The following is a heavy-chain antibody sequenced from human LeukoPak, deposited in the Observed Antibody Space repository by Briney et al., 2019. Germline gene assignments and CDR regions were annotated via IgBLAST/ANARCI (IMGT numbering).Heavy chain of an antibody. CDR3: ATAPGIAAAGTPLDY. J-gene: IGHJ4*02. V-gene: IGHV1-24*01. D-gene: IGHD6-13*01. CDR2: FDPEDGET. Sequence: ASVKVSCKVSGYTLTELSMHWVRQAPGKGLEWMGGFDPEDGETIYAQKFQGRVTMTEDTSTDTAYMELSSLRSEDTAVYYCATAPGIAAAGTPLDYWGQGTLVTVSS. CDR1: GYTLTELS.